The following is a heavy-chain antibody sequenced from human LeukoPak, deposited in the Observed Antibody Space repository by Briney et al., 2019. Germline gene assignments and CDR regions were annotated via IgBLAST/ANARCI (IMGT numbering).Heavy chain of an antibody. J-gene: IGHJ4*02. CDR2: IYSGGST. D-gene: IGHD6-13*01. Sequence: GALRLSCAASGFTFSSNYMSWVRQAPGKGLEWVSIIYSGGSTFYSDSVKGGCTISRDNSKKTLYLQMNSLRAEDTAVYYCARKSDTGSWLFDYWGQGTLVTVSS. CDR1: GFTFSSNY. CDR3: ARKSDTGSWLFDY. V-gene: IGHV3-53*01.